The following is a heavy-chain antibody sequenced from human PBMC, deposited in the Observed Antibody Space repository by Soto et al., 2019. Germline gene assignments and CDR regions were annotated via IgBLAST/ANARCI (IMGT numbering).Heavy chain of an antibody. Sequence: QVQLQESGPGLVKPSQTLSLTCNVSGASVTSRGFYWAWIRQSPGKGLEWIAYMYYGGSTYYNPSLRSRVTISIDTSKDHFSLKLVGVSAADTAIYFCAILESDRGARGFDYWGPGAPVTVSS. D-gene: IGHD1-26*01. CDR1: GASVTSRGFY. V-gene: IGHV4-31*03. J-gene: IGHJ4*02. CDR2: MYYGGST. CDR3: AILESDRGARGFDY.